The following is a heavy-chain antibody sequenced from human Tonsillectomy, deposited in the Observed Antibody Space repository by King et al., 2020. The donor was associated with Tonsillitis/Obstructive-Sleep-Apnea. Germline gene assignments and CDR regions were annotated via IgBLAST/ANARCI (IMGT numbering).Heavy chain of an antibody. CDR1: GFTVSSNY. CDR2: IYSGGDT. V-gene: IGHV3-66*01. D-gene: IGHD6-13*01. CDR3: AGIGGYTGRGFDY. Sequence: VQLVESGGGLVQPGGSLRLSCAASGFTVSSNYMSWVRQAPGKGLEWVSVIYSGGDTYYADSVWGRFTISRDKSKNTLYLQMYGLRAEDTAVYYCAGIGGYTGRGFDYWGQGTLVTVSS. J-gene: IGHJ4*02.